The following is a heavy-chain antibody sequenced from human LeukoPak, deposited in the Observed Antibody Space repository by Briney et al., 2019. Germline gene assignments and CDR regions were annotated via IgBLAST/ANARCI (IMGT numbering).Heavy chain of an antibody. D-gene: IGHD3-22*01. V-gene: IGHV4-30-2*01. Sequence: SETLSLTCAVSGGSISSGGYSWSWIRQPPGKGLEWIGYIYHSGSTYYNPSLKSRVTISVDRSKNQFSLKLSSVTAADTAVYYCARTGGVYYYDSSGYYRLEYYFDYWGQGTLVTVSS. CDR2: IYHSGST. CDR3: ARTGGVYYYDSSGYYRLEYYFDY. J-gene: IGHJ4*02. CDR1: GGSISSGGYS.